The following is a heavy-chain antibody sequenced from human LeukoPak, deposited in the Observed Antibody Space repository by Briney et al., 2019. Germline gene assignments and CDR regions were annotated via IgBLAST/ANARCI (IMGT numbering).Heavy chain of an antibody. J-gene: IGHJ4*02. CDR1: GGSISSSSYY. D-gene: IGHD5-18*01. Sequence: SETLSLTCTVSGGSISSSSYYWGWIRQPPGKGLEWIGSIYYSGSTYYNPSLKSRVTLSLDTSKNQFSLELSSVTAADTAVYYCARDAGYSRPHDFDFWGQGALVTVSS. V-gene: IGHV4-39*07. CDR2: IYYSGST. CDR3: ARDAGYSRPHDFDF.